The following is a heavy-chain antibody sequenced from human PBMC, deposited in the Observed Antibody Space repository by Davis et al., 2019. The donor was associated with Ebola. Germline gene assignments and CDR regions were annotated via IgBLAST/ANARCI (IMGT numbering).Heavy chain of an antibody. CDR2: ISAYNGNT. Sequence: AASVKVSCKASGYTFTSYGISWVRQAPGQGLEWMGWISAYNGNTNYAQKLQGRVTMTTDTSTNTAYMELRSLRSDDTAVYYCARDMRSEDIVLVVYAKGPSWFDPWGQGTLVTVSS. D-gene: IGHD2-8*02. J-gene: IGHJ5*02. CDR1: GYTFTSYG. CDR3: ARDMRSEDIVLVVYAKGPSWFDP. V-gene: IGHV1-18*01.